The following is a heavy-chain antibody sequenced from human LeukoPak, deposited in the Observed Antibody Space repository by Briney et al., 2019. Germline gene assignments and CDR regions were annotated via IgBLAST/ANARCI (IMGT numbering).Heavy chain of an antibody. J-gene: IGHJ4*02. Sequence: SETLSLTCTVSGASISSYYWTWIRQPAGKGLEWIGRIYTSGSTNYNPSLKSRVAMSVDTSKNQFPLKLSSVTAADTAVYYGERPPPNSVRSGGFDYGGQGTLLTAS. D-gene: IGHD2-15*01. V-gene: IGHV4-4*07. CDR3: ERPPPNSVRSGGFDY. CDR2: IYTSGST. CDR1: GASISSYY.